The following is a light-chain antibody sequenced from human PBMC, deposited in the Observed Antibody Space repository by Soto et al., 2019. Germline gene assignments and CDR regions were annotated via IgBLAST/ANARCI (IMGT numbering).Light chain of an antibody. CDR3: CSYAGSYV. CDR2: DVS. CDR1: SSDVGGYNY. J-gene: IGLJ1*01. Sequence: QSALTQPRSVSGSPGQSVTISCTGTSSDVGGYNYVTWNQHHPGKAPKLMIYDVSKRPSGVPDRFSGSKSGNTASLTISGLQAEDEADYYCCSYAGSYVFGTGTKLTVL. V-gene: IGLV2-11*01.